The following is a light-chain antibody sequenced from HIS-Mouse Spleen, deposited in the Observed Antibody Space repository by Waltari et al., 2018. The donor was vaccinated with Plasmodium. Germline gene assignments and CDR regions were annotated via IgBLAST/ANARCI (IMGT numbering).Light chain of an antibody. V-gene: IGKV3-11*01. CDR2: DAS. Sequence: EIVLTQSPATLSLSPGERATLSCRASPSVSSYLAWYQQKPGQAPRHLIDDASNRATGIPARFSGRGSGIDFTLTISSLEPEDFAVYYCQQRSNWPRVLTFGGGTKVEIK. J-gene: IGKJ4*01. CDR3: QQRSNWPRVLT. CDR1: PSVSSY.